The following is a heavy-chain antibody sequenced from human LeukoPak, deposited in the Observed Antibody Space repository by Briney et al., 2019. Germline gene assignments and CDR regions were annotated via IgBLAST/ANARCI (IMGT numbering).Heavy chain of an antibody. D-gene: IGHD2-15*01. CDR2: ISNNGGYT. CDR3: AKQLGYCSDGSCYFPY. V-gene: IGHV3-23*01. J-gene: IGHJ4*02. Sequence: GGSLRLSCAASGFTFSSSAMSWVRQAPGKGLEWVSAISNNGGYTYYTDSVQGRFTISRDNSKSTLCLQMNSLRAEDTAVYYCAKQLGYCSDGSCYFPYWGQGTLVTVSS. CDR1: GFTFSSSA.